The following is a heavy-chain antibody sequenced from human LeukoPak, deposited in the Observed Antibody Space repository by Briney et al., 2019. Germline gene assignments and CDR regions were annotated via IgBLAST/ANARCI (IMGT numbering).Heavy chain of an antibody. V-gene: IGHV4-59*08. D-gene: IGHD1-26*01. CDR2: IYYSGST. CDR1: GGSISSYY. CDR3: ARFSGTYSYLDY. Sequence: SETLSFTCTVSGGSISSYYWSWIRQPPGKGLEWIGYIYYSGSTNYNPSLKSRVTISVDTSKNQFSLKLSSVTAADTAFYYCARFSGTYSYLDYWGQGTLVTVSS. J-gene: IGHJ4*02.